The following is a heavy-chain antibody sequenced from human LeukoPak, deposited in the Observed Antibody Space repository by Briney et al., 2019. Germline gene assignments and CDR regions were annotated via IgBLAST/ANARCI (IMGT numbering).Heavy chain of an antibody. D-gene: IGHD3-10*01. J-gene: IGHJ6*03. Sequence: ASVRVSCKASGYTFTSYYMHWVRQAPGQGLEWMGIINPSGGSTSYAQKFQGRVTMTRVMSTSTVYMELSSLRSEDTAVYYCARDLAYYGSGSYYNFWYYYYYMDVWGKGTAVTVSS. CDR1: GYTFTSYY. CDR2: INPSGGST. CDR3: ARDLAYYGSGSYYNFWYYYYYMDV. V-gene: IGHV1-46*01.